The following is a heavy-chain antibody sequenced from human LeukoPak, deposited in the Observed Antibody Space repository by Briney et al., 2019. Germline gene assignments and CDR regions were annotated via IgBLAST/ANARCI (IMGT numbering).Heavy chain of an antibody. Sequence: ASVKVSCKASGYSFTSYDINWVRQATAQGLEWMGWRNPNSGNTDYAQKFQGRVTMTRNTSISTAYMELSSLRSADTAVYYCARETPICYGAPHAFDIWGQGTMVTVSS. V-gene: IGHV1-8*01. D-gene: IGHD2-2*01. CDR2: RNPNSGNT. CDR1: GYSFTSYD. CDR3: ARETPICYGAPHAFDI. J-gene: IGHJ3*02.